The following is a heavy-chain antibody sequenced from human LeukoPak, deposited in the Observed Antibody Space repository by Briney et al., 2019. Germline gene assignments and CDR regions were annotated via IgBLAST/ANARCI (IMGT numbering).Heavy chain of an antibody. D-gene: IGHD6-19*01. CDR3: TTNVRDEYSSGWYPIGY. V-gene: IGHV3-21*01. CDR1: GFTFSSYA. J-gene: IGHJ4*02. CDR2: ISSGSRYL. Sequence: PGGSLRLSCAASGFTFSSYAVHWVRQAPGKGLEWVSGISSGSRYLYYADSVKGRFTISRDNAKNSLYLQMSGLRAEDTALYYCTTNVRDEYSSGWYPIGYWGQGTLVTVSS.